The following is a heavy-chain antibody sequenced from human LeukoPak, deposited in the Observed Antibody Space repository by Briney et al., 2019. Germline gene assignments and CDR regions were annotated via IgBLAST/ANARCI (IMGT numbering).Heavy chain of an antibody. CDR3: ARDRSGYNFDY. CDR1: GGSISSGDYY. J-gene: IGHJ4*02. Sequence: SETLSLTCTVSGGSISSGDYYWSWIRQPPGKGLEWIGYIYSTGSTYHNPSLKSRVTISVDRSKNQFSLKLSSVTAADTAVYYCARDRSGYNFDYWGQGTLVTVSS. V-gene: IGHV4-30-4*01. CDR2: IYSTGST. D-gene: IGHD3-3*01.